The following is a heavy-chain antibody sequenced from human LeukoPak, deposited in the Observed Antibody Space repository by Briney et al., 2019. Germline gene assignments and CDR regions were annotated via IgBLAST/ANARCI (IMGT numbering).Heavy chain of an antibody. Sequence: PSETLSLTCTVSGGSISSYYWSWIRQPPGKGLEWIGYIYYSGSTNYNPSLKSRVTISVDTSKNQFSLKLSSVTAADTAVYYCARLSPYCSSTSCYVDYWGQGTLVTVSS. D-gene: IGHD2-2*01. CDR3: ARLSPYCSSTSCYVDY. CDR2: IYYSGST. V-gene: IGHV4-59*08. CDR1: GGSISSYY. J-gene: IGHJ4*02.